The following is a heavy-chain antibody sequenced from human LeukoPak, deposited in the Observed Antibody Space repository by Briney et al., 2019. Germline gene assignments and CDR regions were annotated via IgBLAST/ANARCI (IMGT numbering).Heavy chain of an antibody. D-gene: IGHD3-22*01. CDR1: GGSIGSTAYY. CDR3: ARRFYYDRSGYRFDY. V-gene: IGHV4-39*01. CDR2: IYYSGNT. Sequence: SETLSLTCTVSGGSIGSTAYYWGWIRQPPGKGLEWIGSIYYSGNTYYSPSLKSRVTISIDTSNNQFPLKPSSVTAADTAVYYCARRFYYDRSGYRFDYWGQGTLVTVSS. J-gene: IGHJ4*02.